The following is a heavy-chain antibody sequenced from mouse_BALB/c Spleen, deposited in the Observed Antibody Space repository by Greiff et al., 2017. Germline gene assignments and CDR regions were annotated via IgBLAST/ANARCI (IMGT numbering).Heavy chain of an antibody. CDR3: ARHPLAYDYEEPSYAMDY. V-gene: IGHV5-6-2*01. CDR2: INSNGGST. Sequence: EVKVVESGGGLVKLGGSLKLSCAASGFTFSSYYMSWVRQTPEKRLELVAAINSNGGSTYYPDTVKGRFTISRDNAKNTLYLQMSSLKSEDTALYYCARHPLAYDYEEPSYAMDYWGQGTSVTVSS. CDR1: GFTFSSYY. J-gene: IGHJ4*01. D-gene: IGHD2-4*01.